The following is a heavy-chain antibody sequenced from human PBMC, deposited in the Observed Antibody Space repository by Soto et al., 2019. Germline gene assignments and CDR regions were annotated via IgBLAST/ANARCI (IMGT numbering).Heavy chain of an antibody. CDR1: GFTFRSYP. J-gene: IGHJ4*02. CDR3: AKCASEYSRSDY. D-gene: IGHD6-6*01. V-gene: IGHV3-23*01. Sequence: EVQLLESGGGLVQPGGSLRLSCAASGFTFRSYPMSWVRQAPGKGLEWVSAVSGSGGTTFYADSVKGRFTISRGNSKNTVYLQMNSLRAEDTAVYYCAKCASEYSRSDYWGQGTLVTVSS. CDR2: VSGSGGTT.